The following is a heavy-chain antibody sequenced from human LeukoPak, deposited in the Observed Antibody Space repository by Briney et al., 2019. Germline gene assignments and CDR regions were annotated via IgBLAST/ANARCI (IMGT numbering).Heavy chain of an antibody. J-gene: IGHJ4*02. CDR2: ISDTGNT. V-gene: IGHV3-23*01. CDR1: GFTWSRFA. D-gene: IGHD2-15*01. CDR3: AKAPVTTCRGAFCYPFDY. Sequence: GGSLRLSCAASGFTWSRFAMSWVRQAPGKGLEWVSAISDTGNTYHADSVKGRFTISRDSSKNTLFLQMNRLRPEDAAVYYCAKAPVTTCRGAFCYPFDYWGLGTLVTVSS.